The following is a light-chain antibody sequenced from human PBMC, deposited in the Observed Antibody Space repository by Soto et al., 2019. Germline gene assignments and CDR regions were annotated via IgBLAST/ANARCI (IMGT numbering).Light chain of an antibody. CDR2: DAY. Sequence: DIQMTQSPSSLSASVGDRITITCQASQDISNYLNWYQQRPGKAPKLLIYDAYNLQTGVPSRFGGSGSGTDFTFTISSLQPEDIATYYCPQYDNFAMSTFGQGTKLAIK. J-gene: IGKJ2*01. V-gene: IGKV1-33*01. CDR1: QDISNY. CDR3: PQYDNFAMST.